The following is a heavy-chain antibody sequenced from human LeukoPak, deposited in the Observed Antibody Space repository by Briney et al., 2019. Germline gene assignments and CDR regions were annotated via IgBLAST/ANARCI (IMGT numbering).Heavy chain of an antibody. CDR2: ISYDGSNK. D-gene: IGHD1-26*01. CDR3: ARVVYSGSPQFDY. V-gene: IGHV3-30-3*01. Sequence: GGSLRLSCAASGFTFSSYAMHWVRQAPGKGLEWVAVISYDGSNKYYADSVKGRFTISRDNSKNTLYLQMNSLRAEDTAVCYCARVVYSGSPQFDYWGQGTLVTVSS. CDR1: GFTFSSYA. J-gene: IGHJ4*02.